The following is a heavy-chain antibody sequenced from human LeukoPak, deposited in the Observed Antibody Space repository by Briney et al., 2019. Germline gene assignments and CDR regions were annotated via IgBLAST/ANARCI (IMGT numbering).Heavy chain of an antibody. V-gene: IGHV3-7*01. D-gene: IGHD3-16*01. CDR1: GFSFSSYW. J-gene: IGHJ4*02. Sequence: GGSLRLSCAASGFSFSSYWMSWVRQAPGKGLEWVANIMEDGGEKYYVDSVKGRFTISRDNAKNSLYLQMNSLRAEDTAVYYCVRGGGRLFDCWGQGTLVTVSS. CDR3: VRGGGRLFDC. CDR2: IMEDGGEK.